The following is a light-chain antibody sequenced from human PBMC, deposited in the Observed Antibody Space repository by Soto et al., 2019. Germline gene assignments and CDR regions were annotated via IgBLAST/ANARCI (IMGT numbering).Light chain of an antibody. CDR3: QSYDSSLTAAV. CDR1: SSNIGAGYT. CDR2: ANS. V-gene: IGLV1-40*01. J-gene: IGLJ1*01. Sequence: QPVLTQPPSVSGAPGQRVTISCTGTSSNIGAGYTVHWYQQLPGTAPKLLIYANSNRPSGVPDRFSGSRSGASASLAITGLQAEDEADYYCQSYDSSLTAAVFGAGTKLTVL.